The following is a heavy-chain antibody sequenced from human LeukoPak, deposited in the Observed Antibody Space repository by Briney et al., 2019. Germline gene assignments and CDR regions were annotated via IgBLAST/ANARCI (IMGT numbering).Heavy chain of an antibody. D-gene: IGHD3-22*01. CDR3: AKDKPHYYDSSGYYLSLDY. CDR1: GFTFSSYW. J-gene: IGHJ4*02. Sequence: PGGSLRLSCAASGFTFSSYWMSWVRQAPGKGLEWVSVIYNDGSSYYADSVKGRFTISRDNSKNTIYLQMNSLRAEDTAVYYCAKDKPHYYDSSGYYLSLDYWGQGTLVTVSS. CDR2: IYNDGSS. V-gene: IGHV3-66*01.